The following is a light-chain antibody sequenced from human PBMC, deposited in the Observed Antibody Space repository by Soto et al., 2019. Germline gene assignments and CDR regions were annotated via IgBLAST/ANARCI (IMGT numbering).Light chain of an antibody. CDR1: SSDIGIYDL. J-gene: IGLJ2*01. CDR3: SAHSGSITYVV. Sequence: QSVLSQPASMSGSPGQSITISCTGTSSDIGIYDLVSWYQQHPGKAPKPIIYEANKRPSGVSNRFTASKSGNTASLTISGLQAEDEADYYCSAHSGSITYVVFGGGTKLTVL. V-gene: IGLV2-23*01. CDR2: EAN.